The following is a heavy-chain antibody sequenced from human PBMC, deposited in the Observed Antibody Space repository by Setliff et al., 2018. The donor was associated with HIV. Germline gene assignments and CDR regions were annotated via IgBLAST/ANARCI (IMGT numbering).Heavy chain of an antibody. D-gene: IGHD3-22*01. CDR1: GDSISSHY. J-gene: IGHJ4*02. Sequence: PSETLSLTCTVSGDSISSHYWSWIRQPPGKGLEWIGNIFYSGSTTYNPSLQSRVTISVDTSRNQFSLKLTSVTAADTAVYYCASRDTSRYFDDYWGQGTLVTVSS. CDR3: ASRDTSRYFDDY. V-gene: IGHV4-59*11. CDR2: IFYSGST.